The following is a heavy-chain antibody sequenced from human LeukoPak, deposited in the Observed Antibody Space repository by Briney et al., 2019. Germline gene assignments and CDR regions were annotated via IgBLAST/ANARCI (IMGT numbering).Heavy chain of an antibody. V-gene: IGHV3-21*01. CDR2: ISTSSSHI. CDR3: ARGSVELQRLDAFDI. Sequence: GGSLRLSCAASGFTFSSNWMSWVRQAPGKGLEWVSSISTSSSHIYYADSVKGRFTISRDNAKNSLYLQMNSLRAEDTAVYYCARGSVELQRLDAFDIWGQGTMVTVSS. D-gene: IGHD6-25*01. J-gene: IGHJ3*02. CDR1: GFTFSSNW.